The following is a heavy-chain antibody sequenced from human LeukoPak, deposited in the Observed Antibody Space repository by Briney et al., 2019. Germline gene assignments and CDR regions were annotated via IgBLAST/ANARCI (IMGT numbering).Heavy chain of an antibody. CDR1: GGSISSGGYY. D-gene: IGHD4-17*01. J-gene: IGHJ4*02. Sequence: PSQTLSLTCTVSGGSISSGGYYWSWIRQHPGKGLEWIGYIYYSGSTYYNPSLKSRVTISVDTSKNQFSLKLSSVTAADTAVYYCASTEEDYGDLDYWGQGTLVTVSS. V-gene: IGHV4-31*03. CDR2: IYYSGST. CDR3: ASTEEDYGDLDY.